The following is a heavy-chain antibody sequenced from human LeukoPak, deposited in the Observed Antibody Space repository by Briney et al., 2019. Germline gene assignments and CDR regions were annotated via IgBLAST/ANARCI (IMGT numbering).Heavy chain of an antibody. Sequence: GASVKVSCKASGYTFTGYYMHWVRQAPGQGLEWMGWINPNSGGTNYAQKFQGRVTMTRDTSISTAYMELSRLRSDDTAVYYCARDVERFVVGLTSVGNWFDPWGQGTLVTVSS. CDR1: GYTFTGYY. J-gene: IGHJ5*02. CDR2: INPNSGGT. CDR3: ARDVERFVVGLTSVGNWFDP. D-gene: IGHD3-10*01. V-gene: IGHV1-2*02.